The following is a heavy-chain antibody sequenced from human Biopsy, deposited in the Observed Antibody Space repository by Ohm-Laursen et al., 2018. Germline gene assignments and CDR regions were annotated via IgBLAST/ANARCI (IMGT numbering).Heavy chain of an antibody. CDR1: GDSISSDYY. J-gene: IGHJ5*02. CDR2: MHHSGPT. D-gene: IGHD3-10*01. CDR3: TRKPTSLYYFAP. Sequence: TLSLTCTVSGDSISSDYYWTWIRQVPGEGLEWIAYMHHSGPTYTYYNPSLKSRVAISVEVSKNQFSLKVSSVTAAATAVYFGTRKPTSLYYFAPWGKGPLVPVSS. V-gene: IGHV4-31*03.